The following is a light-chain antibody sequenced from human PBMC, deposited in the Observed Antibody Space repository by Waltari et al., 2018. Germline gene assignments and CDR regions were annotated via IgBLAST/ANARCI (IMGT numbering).Light chain of an antibody. V-gene: IGLV1-36*01. CDR3: AAWDDSLSGWV. CDR2: YDD. J-gene: IGLJ3*02. CDR1: SSNIGTNA. Sequence: QSVLTQPPSVSEATRQRVTISCSGSSSNIGTNAVNWYQQLPGKAPKLLIYYDDLLPSGVSDRFSGSKSGTSASLAISGLQSEDEADYYCAAWDDSLSGWVFGGGTKLTVL.